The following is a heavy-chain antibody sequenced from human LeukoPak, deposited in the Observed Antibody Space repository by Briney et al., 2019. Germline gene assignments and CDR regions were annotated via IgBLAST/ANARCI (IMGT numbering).Heavy chain of an antibody. D-gene: IGHD1-26*01. V-gene: IGHV5-51*01. J-gene: IGHJ3*02. Sequence: GESLKISCKGSGYRFTSYWIGWVRQMPGKGLEWMGFIYPGDPDTRYSPAFQDQGTILADKSMSTAYLQWSSLKASDTAMYYCARRRGRYSGDAFDIWGQGTMVTVSS. CDR3: ARRRGRYSGDAFDI. CDR1: GYRFTSYW. CDR2: IYPGDPDT.